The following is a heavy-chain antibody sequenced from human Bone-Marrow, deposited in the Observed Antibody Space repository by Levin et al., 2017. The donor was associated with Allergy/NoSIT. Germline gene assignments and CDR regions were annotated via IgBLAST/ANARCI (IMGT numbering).Heavy chain of an antibody. V-gene: IGHV3-21*06. D-gene: IGHD6-19*01. Sequence: LSLTCAASGFTFSSYSMNWVRQAPGKGLEWVSSISASSSYMYYADSLKGRFTIARDNAENSLYLQMNSLRTEDTAVYYCATANRAGSPDYWGQGILVTVSS. CDR2: ISASSSYM. J-gene: IGHJ4*02. CDR3: ATANRAGSPDY. CDR1: GFTFSSYS.